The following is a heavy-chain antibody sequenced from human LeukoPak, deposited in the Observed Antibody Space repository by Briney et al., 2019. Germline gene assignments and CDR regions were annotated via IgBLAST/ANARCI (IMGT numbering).Heavy chain of an antibody. CDR2: MNPNSGNT. CDR3: ARGPLVRLPSSFDP. V-gene: IGHV1-8*01. J-gene: IGHJ5*02. D-gene: IGHD3-16*02. CDR1: GYTFTSYD. Sequence: ASVKVSCKASGYTFTSYDINWVRQATGQGLERMGWMNPNSGNTGSAQRFQGRVTMTRETSRSTAYMELRSPTSEDTTVYYCARGPLVRLPSSFDPWGQGTLVTVSS.